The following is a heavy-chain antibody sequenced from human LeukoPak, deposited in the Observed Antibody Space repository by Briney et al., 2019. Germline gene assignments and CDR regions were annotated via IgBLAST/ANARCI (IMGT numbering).Heavy chain of an antibody. CDR2: IKSKTDGGTT. CDR1: GFTFSNAW. J-gene: IGHJ4*02. Sequence: GGSLRLSCAASGFTFSNAWMSWVRQAPGKGLEWVGRIKSKTDGGTTDYAAPMKGRFTISRNDSKNTLSLQMNSLKTEDTAVYYCITDVRTGQFDYWGQGTLVTVSS. D-gene: IGHD7-27*01. CDR3: ITDVRTGQFDY. V-gene: IGHV3-15*01.